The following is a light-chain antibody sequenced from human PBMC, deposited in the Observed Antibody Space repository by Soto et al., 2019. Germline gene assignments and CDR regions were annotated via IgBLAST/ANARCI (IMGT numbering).Light chain of an antibody. J-gene: IGKJ1*01. CDR2: AAS. CDR1: QSISSY. CDR3: QQSYSTPWT. Sequence: DIQMPQSPSSLSASVGDRVTIPCRASQSISSYLNWYQQKPGKAPMLLIYAASSLQSGVPSRFSGSGSGTDFTLTISSLQPEDFATYYCQQSYSTPWTFGQGTKVEIK. V-gene: IGKV1-39*01.